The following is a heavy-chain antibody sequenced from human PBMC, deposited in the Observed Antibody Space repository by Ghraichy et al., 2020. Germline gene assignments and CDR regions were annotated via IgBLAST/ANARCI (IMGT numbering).Heavy chain of an antibody. D-gene: IGHD3-22*01. CDR3: AREHDSSGSDLDSYYFDY. V-gene: IGHV6-1*01. CDR2: TYYRSKWYN. J-gene: IGHJ4*02. CDR1: GDSVSSNSAA. Sequence: SQTLSLTCAISGDSVSSNSAAWNWIRQSPSRGLECLGRTYYRSKWYNDYAVSVKSRITINPDTSKNQFSLQLNSVTPEDTAVYYCAREHDSSGSDLDSYYFDYWGQGTLVTVSS.